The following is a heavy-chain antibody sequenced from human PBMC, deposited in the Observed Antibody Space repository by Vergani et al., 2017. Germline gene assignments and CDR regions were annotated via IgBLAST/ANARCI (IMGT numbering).Heavy chain of an antibody. J-gene: IGHJ4*02. CDR3: AKHFRGWGIDY. Sequence: QVQLVESGGGVVQRGGSLNLPWATFGFPLRNYDIHLIRQGPGNGLGFVAFIQFDGSNQYYADSVKGRFTRSRDFSKNPLYLQMNSLRTDDTATYYCAKHFRGWGIDYGGQGTQVIVSS. V-gene: IGHV3-30*02. D-gene: IGHD3-16*01. CDR2: IQFDGSNQ. CDR1: GFPLRNYD.